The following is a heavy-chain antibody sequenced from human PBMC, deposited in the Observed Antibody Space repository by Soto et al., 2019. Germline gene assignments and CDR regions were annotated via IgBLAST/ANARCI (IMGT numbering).Heavy chain of an antibody. J-gene: IGHJ5*02. CDR2: IDTDGGGT. Sequence: DVQLVESGGGLVQPGGSLRVSCAASGFTLGSHRIHWVRQPPGKGLEWVSRIDTDGGGTSYADSVKGRFTISTDNAKNTVYLQMHGLRAEGRAVYYGETVFDLWGQGTLGTVSS. V-gene: IGHV3-74*01. CDR1: GFTLGSHR. CDR3: ETVFDL.